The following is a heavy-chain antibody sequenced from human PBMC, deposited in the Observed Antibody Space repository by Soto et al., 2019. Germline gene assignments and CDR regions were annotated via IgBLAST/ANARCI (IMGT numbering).Heavy chain of an antibody. CDR2: IYYSGST. Sequence: PSESLYLTCTFSFGSISSGDYYCSWIRQHPGKGLEWIGEIYYSGSTYYNPSLKSRVTISVDTSKNQFSLKLTSVTAAVTAVYYCARDKITGLFDYWGQGTLVTVSS. J-gene: IGHJ4*02. CDR1: FGSISSGDYY. V-gene: IGHV4-30-4*01. CDR3: ARDKITGLFDY. D-gene: IGHD2-8*02.